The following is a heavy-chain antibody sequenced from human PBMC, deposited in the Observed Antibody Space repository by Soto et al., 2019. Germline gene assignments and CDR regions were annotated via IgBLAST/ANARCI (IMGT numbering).Heavy chain of an antibody. D-gene: IGHD3-22*01. V-gene: IGHV5-51*01. CDR2: IYPGDSDT. J-gene: IGHJ4*02. CDR1: GYSFTSYW. Sequence: GESLKISCKGSGYSFTSYWIGWVRQMPGKGLEWMGIIYPGDSDTRYSPSFQGQVTISADKSISTAHLQWSSLKASDTAMYYCARLGEGYYDSSGYTEFDYWGQGTLVTVSS. CDR3: ARLGEGYYDSSGYTEFDY.